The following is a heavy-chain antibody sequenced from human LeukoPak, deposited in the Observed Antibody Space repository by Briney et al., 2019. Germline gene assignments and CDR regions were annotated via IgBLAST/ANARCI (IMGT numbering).Heavy chain of an antibody. CDR2: INAGNGNT. D-gene: IGHD5-24*01. Sequence: GASVKVSCKASGYTFTSYAMHWVRQAPGQRLEWMGWINAGNGNTKYSQKFQGRVTMTRDTSTSTVYMELSSLRSEDTAVYYCARSRMRWLQFDYWGQGTLVTVSS. V-gene: IGHV1-3*01. J-gene: IGHJ4*02. CDR3: ARSRMRWLQFDY. CDR1: GYTFTSYA.